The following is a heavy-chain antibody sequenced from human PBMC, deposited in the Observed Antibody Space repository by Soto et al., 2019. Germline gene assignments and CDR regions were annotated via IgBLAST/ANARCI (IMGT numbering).Heavy chain of an antibody. Sequence: GASVKVSCKASGYTFASFDFNWVRQATGQGLEWMGRMNPNSGSAGSVQKFQGRVTMTWDTSISTAYMELSSLRSEDTAVYYCARGLYYDMDVWGQGTTVTVSS. J-gene: IGHJ6*02. CDR1: GYTFASFD. CDR3: ARGLYYDMDV. V-gene: IGHV1-8*01. CDR2: MNPNSGSA.